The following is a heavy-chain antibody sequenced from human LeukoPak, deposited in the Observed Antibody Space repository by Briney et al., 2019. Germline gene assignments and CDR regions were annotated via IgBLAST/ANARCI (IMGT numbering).Heavy chain of an antibody. Sequence: GGSLRLSCAASGFTFSSYAMSWVRQAPGKGLEWVSAISGSGGSTYYADSVKGRFTISRDNSKNTLFLQMNSLRAEDTAVYYCARGGYNWNDPPIAFDIWGQGTMVTVSS. CDR2: ISGSGGST. CDR3: ARGGYNWNDPPIAFDI. J-gene: IGHJ3*02. V-gene: IGHV3-23*01. D-gene: IGHD1-1*01. CDR1: GFTFSSYA.